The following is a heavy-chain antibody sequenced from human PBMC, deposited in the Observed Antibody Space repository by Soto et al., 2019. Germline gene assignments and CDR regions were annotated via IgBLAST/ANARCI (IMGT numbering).Heavy chain of an antibody. CDR3: ARDRGDYDY. CDR2: ITGYNGNT. CDR1: GYTFTSYG. J-gene: IGHJ4*02. V-gene: IGHV1-18*01. D-gene: IGHD4-17*01. Sequence: QVQLVQSGAEVKEPGASVKVSCQASGYTFTSYGITWVRQAPGQGLEWVGWITGYNGNTNHAQRLQDRVTLTTDTSTNTAYMELRSLRSDDPAVYYCARDRGDYDYWGQGTLVTVSS.